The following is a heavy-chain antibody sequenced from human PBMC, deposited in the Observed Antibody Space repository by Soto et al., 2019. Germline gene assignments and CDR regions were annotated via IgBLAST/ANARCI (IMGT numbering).Heavy chain of an antibody. J-gene: IGHJ4*02. CDR2: IKSKTDGGTT. CDR3: TTYYDYVWGSYRYAGEDY. V-gene: IGHV3-15*07. Sequence: EVQLVESGGGSVKPGGSLRLSCAASGFTFSNAWMNWVRQAPGKGLEWVGRIKSKTDGGTTDYAAPVKGRFTISRDDSKNTLYLQMNSLKTEDTAVYYCTTYYDYVWGSYRYAGEDYWGQGTLVTVSS. CDR1: GFTFSNAW. D-gene: IGHD3-16*02.